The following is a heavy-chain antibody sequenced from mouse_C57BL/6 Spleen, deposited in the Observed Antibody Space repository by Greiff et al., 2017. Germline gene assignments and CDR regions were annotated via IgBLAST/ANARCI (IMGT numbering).Heavy chain of an antibody. D-gene: IGHD3-3*01. CDR3: ARGMGQFYAMDY. CDR2: IYPRSGNT. Sequence: QVQLKQSGAELARPGASVKLSCTASGYTFTSYGISWVKQRTGQGLEWIGEIYPRSGNTYYNEKFKGKATLTADKSSSTAYMELRSLTSEDSAVYFCARGMGQFYAMDYWGQGTSVTVSS. CDR1: GYTFTSYG. V-gene: IGHV1-81*01. J-gene: IGHJ4*01.